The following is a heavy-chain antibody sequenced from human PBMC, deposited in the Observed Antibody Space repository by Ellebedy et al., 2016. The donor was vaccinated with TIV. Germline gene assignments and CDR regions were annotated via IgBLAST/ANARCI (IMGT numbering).Heavy chain of an antibody. CDR3: ARIAARITIFGVVITQDYYYYYGMDV. Sequence: ASVKVSCKVSGYTLTELSMHWVRQAPGKGLEWMGGFDPEDGETIYAQKLQGRVTMTTDTSTSTAYMELRSLRSDDTAVYYCARIAARITIFGVVITQDYYYYYGMDVWGQGTTVTVSS. V-gene: IGHV1-24*01. J-gene: IGHJ6*02. CDR2: FDPEDGET. CDR1: GYTLTELS. D-gene: IGHD3-3*01.